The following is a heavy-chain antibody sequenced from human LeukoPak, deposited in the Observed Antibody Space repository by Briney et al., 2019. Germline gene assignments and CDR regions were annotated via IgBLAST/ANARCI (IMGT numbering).Heavy chain of an antibody. CDR2: ISWNSGSI. D-gene: IGHD3-10*01. CDR3: AKVNLRFGELTDAFDI. Sequence: GRSLRLSCAASGFTFDDYAMHWVRQAPGKGLEWVSGISWNSGSIGYADSVKGRFTISRDNAKNSLYLQMNSLRAEDTALYYCAKVNLRFGELTDAFDIWGQGTIVTVSS. V-gene: IGHV3-9*01. J-gene: IGHJ3*02. CDR1: GFTFDDYA.